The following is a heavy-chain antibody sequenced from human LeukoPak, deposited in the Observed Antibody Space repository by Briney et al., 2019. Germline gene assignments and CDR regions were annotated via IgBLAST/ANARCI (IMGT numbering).Heavy chain of an antibody. D-gene: IGHD4-17*01. V-gene: IGHV4-34*01. CDR3: ARDIMGVATVRTFDY. CDR1: GGSFSGYY. CDR2: INHRGST. Sequence: SETLSLTCDVYGGSFSGYYWSWIRQPPGKGLEWIGEINHRGSTNYNPSLKSRVTISVDTSKNQFSLKLSSVTAADTAVYYCARDIMGVATVRTFDYWGQGTLVTVSS. J-gene: IGHJ4*02.